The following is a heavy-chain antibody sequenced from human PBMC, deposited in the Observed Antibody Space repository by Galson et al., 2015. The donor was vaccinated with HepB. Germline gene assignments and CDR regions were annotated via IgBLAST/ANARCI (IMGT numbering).Heavy chain of an antibody. CDR2: INSDGTTT. CDR1: GFSFSSYE. V-gene: IGHV3-48*03. J-gene: IGHJ5*02. CDR3: LLTSQWLEPTGNWFDP. D-gene: IGHD6-19*01. Sequence: SLRLSCAASGFSFSSYEMNWVRQAPGKGLEWVSYINSDGTTTHDADSVKGRFTISRDDSKNTLYLQMNSLKTEDTAVYYCLLTSQWLEPTGNWFDPWGQGTLVTVSS.